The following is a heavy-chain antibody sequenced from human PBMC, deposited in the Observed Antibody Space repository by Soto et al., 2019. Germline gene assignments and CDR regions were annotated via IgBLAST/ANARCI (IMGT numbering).Heavy chain of an antibody. D-gene: IGHD3-10*02. CDR3: TTDSSMFQNYGMDV. CDR2: INHSGST. J-gene: IGHJ6*02. Sequence: SETLSLTCAFYCGSFIGYYWSWIRQPPGKGLEWIGEINHSGSTNYNPSLKSRVTISVDTSKNQFSLKLSSVTAADTAVYYCTTDSSMFQNYGMDVWGQGTTVTVSS. V-gene: IGHV4-34*03. CDR1: CGSFIGYY.